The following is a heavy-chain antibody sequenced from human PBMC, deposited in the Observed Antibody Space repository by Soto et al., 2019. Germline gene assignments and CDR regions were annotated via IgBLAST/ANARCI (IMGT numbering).Heavy chain of an antibody. CDR2: ISDDATTT. CDR3: TRGPRADPPGTAAQ. J-gene: IGHJ4*02. D-gene: IGHD1-26*01. Sequence: GGSLRLSCVVSGFTFSMYCMHCVRQVPGQSPFWVLRISDDATTTNYADSVRGRFTISRDNSKNTLYLQINNLKHYHTDIYYFTRGPRADPPGTAAQWGQGPPVTVS. CDR1: GFTFSMYC. V-gene: IGHV3-74*01.